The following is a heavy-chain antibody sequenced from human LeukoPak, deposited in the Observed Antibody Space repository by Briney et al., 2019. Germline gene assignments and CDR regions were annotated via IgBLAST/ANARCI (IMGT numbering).Heavy chain of an antibody. Sequence: GGSLRLSCVASGFSFGNYAMSWVRQAPGKGLQWVSQISGTGGATWYAGFARDRFTISRDNSKKTLYLQMSGLRVEDTAMYYCVKDPRDTYGTNWFVSWGQGTLLLDSS. D-gene: IGHD2-21*01. CDR3: VKDPRDTYGTNWFVS. CDR2: ISGTGGAT. V-gene: IGHV3-23*01. CDR1: GFSFGNYA. J-gene: IGHJ5*01.